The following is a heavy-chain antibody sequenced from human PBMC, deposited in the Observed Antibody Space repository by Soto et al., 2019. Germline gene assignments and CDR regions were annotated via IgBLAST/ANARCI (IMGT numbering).Heavy chain of an antibody. CDR3: PHIDPEIVTVGGHGGFDY. CDR2: IYWDDDK. CDR1: GFSLTSGVG. V-gene: IGHV2-5*02. Sequence: QITLKESGPTLVRPPQTLTLTCTFSGFSLTSGVGVGWIRQPPGKALEWLALIYWDDDKRYSPSLKNRPTITKEPFKNPVVLTTTNLGPVDTATFFWPHIDPEIVTVGGHGGFDYWGQGTLVTVSS. D-gene: IGHD5-12*01. J-gene: IGHJ4*02.